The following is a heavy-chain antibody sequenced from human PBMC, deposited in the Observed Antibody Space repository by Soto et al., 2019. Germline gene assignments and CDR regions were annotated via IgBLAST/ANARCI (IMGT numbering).Heavy chain of an antibody. J-gene: IGHJ6*02. Sequence: ESGGGLVQPGRSLRLSCTASGFTFGDYAMSWVRQAPGKGLEWVGFIRSKAYGGTTEYAASVKGRFTISRDDSKSIAYLQMNSLKTEDTAVYYCTRDLRGMDVWGQGTTVTVSS. CDR2: IRSKAYGGTT. CDR1: GFTFGDYA. CDR3: TRDLRGMDV. V-gene: IGHV3-49*04.